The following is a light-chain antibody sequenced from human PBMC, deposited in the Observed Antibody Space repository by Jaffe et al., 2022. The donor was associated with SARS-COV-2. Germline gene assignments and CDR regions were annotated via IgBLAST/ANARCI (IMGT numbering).Light chain of an antibody. J-gene: IGKJ4*01. CDR3: QQRTSWPLT. Sequence: EIVLTQSPATLSLSPGERATLSCRASQSVRIYLAWYQQKPGQAPTLLIYDGTIRATGVPARFSGSGSGTDFTLTISSLEPEDFAVYYCQQRTSWPLTFGGGTKVEIK. CDR1: QSVRIY. V-gene: IGKV3-11*01. CDR2: DGT.